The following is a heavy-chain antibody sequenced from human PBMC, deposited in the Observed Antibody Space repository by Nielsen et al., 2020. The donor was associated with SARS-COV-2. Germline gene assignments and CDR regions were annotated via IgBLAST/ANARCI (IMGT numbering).Heavy chain of an antibody. V-gene: IGHV3-7*01. CDR1: GFTFSSYW. Sequence: GESLKISCAASGFTFSSYWMSWVRQAPGKGLEWVANIKQDGSEKYYVDSVKGRFTISRDNSKNTLYLQMNSLRTEDTAVYYCARDSCGGDCYSVNTPSYYYYYYGMDVWGQGTTVTVSS. CDR3: ARDSCGGDCYSVNTPSYYYYYYGMDV. J-gene: IGHJ6*02. CDR2: IKQDGSEK. D-gene: IGHD2-21*02.